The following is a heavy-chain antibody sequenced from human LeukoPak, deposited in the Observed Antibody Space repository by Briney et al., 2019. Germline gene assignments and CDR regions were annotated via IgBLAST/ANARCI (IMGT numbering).Heavy chain of an antibody. CDR2: ISSSSSYI. J-gene: IGHJ6*02. D-gene: IGHD5-12*01. V-gene: IGHV3-21*01. CDR1: GFTFSNYA. Sequence: PGGSLRLSCAASGFTFSNYAMSWVRQAPGKGLEWVSSISSSSSYIYYADSVKGRFTISRDNAKNSLYLQMNSMRAEDTAVYYCARAKVAYGMDVWGQGTTVTVSS. CDR3: ARAKVAYGMDV.